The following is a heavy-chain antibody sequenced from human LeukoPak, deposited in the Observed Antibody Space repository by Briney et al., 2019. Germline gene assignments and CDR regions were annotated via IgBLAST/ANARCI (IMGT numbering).Heavy chain of an antibody. CDR2: ISAYNGNT. V-gene: IGHV1-18*01. D-gene: IGHD6-13*01. Sequence: ASVKVSCKASGYTFTSYGISWVRQAPGQGLEGMGWISAYNGNTNYAQKLQGRVTMTTDTSTSPAYMELRSLRSDDTAVYYCATCSAWSYRGYYYYYMDVWGKGTTVTVSS. CDR1: GYTFTSYG. J-gene: IGHJ6*03. CDR3: ATCSAWSYRGYYYYYMDV.